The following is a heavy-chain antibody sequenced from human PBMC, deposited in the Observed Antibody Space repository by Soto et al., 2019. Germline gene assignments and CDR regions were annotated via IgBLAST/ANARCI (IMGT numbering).Heavy chain of an antibody. CDR3: ARVDDYGDYGWFDP. J-gene: IGHJ5*02. Sequence: ASVKVSCKASGGTFSSYAISWVRQAPGQGLEWMGGIIPIFGTANYAQKFQGRVTITADKSTSTAYMELSSLRSEDTAVYYCARVDDYGDYGWFDPWRQRTLVTVSS. CDR2: IIPIFGTA. CDR1: GGTFSSYA. V-gene: IGHV1-69*06. D-gene: IGHD4-17*01.